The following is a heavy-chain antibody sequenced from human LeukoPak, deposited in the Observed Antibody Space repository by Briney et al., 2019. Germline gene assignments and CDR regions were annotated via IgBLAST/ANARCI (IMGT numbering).Heavy chain of an antibody. CDR2: IGIDSGNT. CDR3: ARSLPPDIYDSSGYLDY. Sequence: GGSLRLSCAASGFTFSDYSMNWVRQAPGKGLEWISYIGIDSGNTNYADSVKGRFTISRDNSKNTLYLQMNSLRAEDTAVYYCARSLPPDIYDSSGYLDYWGQGTLVTVSS. J-gene: IGHJ4*02. V-gene: IGHV3-48*01. D-gene: IGHD3-22*01. CDR1: GFTFSDYS.